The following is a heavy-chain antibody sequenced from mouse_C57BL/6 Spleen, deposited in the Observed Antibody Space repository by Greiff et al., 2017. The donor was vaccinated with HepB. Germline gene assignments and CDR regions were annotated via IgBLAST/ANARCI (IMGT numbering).Heavy chain of an antibody. D-gene: IGHD1-1*01. CDR2: FYPGSGSI. CDR1: GYTFTEYT. J-gene: IGHJ2*01. V-gene: IGHV1-62-2*01. CDR3: ARHPHYYGSSYYFDY. Sequence: QVHVKQSGAELVKPGASVKLSCKASGYTFTEYTIHWVKQRSGQGLEWIGWFYPGSGSIKYNEKFKDKATLTADKSSSTVYMELSRLTSEDSAVYFCARHPHYYGSSYYFDYWGQGTTLTVSS.